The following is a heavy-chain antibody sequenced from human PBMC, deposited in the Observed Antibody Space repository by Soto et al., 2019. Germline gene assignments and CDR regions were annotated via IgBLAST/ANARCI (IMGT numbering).Heavy chain of an antibody. J-gene: IGHJ4*02. D-gene: IGHD2-15*01. Sequence: GASVKVSCKASGGTFSSYAISWVRQAPGQGLEWMGGIIPIFGTANYAQKFQGRVTITADGSTSTAYMELSSLRSEDTAVYYCASVAVVRHGNFDYWGQGTLVTVSS. CDR1: GGTFSSYA. V-gene: IGHV1-69*13. CDR3: ASVAVVRHGNFDY. CDR2: IIPIFGTA.